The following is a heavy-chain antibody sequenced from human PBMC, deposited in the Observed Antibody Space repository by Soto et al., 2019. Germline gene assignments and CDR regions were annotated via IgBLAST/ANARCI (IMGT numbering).Heavy chain of an antibody. CDR1: GGSIDTYC. CDR2: LYSTGST. J-gene: IGHJ6*02. CDR3: ARDRVVGGLRGGSWGVESQYYYDGTGV. V-gene: IGHV4-4*07. Sequence: SQPLSVTCTVAGGSIDTYCWSYIRQPAGRGLEWIGRLYSTGSTSYNPSLKSRVTMSVDTSKNQFSLKLISVTAADTAVYYCARDRVVGGLRGGSWGVESQYYYDGTGVWGQGTTVTVSS. D-gene: IGHD3-16*01.